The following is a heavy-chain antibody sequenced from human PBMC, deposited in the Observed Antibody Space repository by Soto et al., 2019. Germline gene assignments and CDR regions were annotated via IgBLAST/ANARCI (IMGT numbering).Heavy chain of an antibody. CDR2: IYPGDSDT. CDR1: GYSFTSYW. D-gene: IGHD6-13*01. CDR3: IITSAAGKYYYGVDV. Sequence: GESLKISCKGSGYSFTSYWIGRVRQMPGKGLEWMGIIYPGDSDTRYSPSFQGRVTISADKSISTAYLQWSSLKASDTAIYSCIITSAAGKYYYGVDVRCQGTTVTVFS. J-gene: IGHJ6*02. V-gene: IGHV5-51*01.